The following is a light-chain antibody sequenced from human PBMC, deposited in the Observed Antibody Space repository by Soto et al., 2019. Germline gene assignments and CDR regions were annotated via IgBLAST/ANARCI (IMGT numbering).Light chain of an antibody. CDR2: RND. Sequence: QSVLTQPPSASGTPGQRVTISCSGSISNLGSNFVFWYQQLPGAAPKLLIFRNDQRPSGAPDRFSGSKSGTSASLAISGLRSEDEADYHCAAWDDSLSGVVFGGGTKVTVL. CDR1: ISNLGSNF. V-gene: IGLV1-47*01. CDR3: AAWDDSLSGVV. J-gene: IGLJ2*01.